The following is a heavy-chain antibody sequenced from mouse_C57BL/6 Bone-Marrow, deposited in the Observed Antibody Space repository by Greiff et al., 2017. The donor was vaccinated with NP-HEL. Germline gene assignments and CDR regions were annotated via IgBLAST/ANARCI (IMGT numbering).Heavy chain of an antibody. CDR2: ISNGGGST. CDR1: GFTFSDYY. J-gene: IGHJ3*01. CDR3: ARPGGSWFAY. Sequence: EVKLVESGGGLVQPGGSLKLSCAASGFTFSDYYMYWVRQTPEKRLEWVAYISNGGGSTYYPDTVKGRFTISRDNAKNTLYLQMSRLKSEDTAMYYCARPGGSWFAYWGQGTLVTVSA. V-gene: IGHV5-12*01.